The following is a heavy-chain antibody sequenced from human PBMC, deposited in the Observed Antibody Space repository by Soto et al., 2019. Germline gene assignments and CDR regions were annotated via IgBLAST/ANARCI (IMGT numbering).Heavy chain of an antibody. CDR3: ARVFYGGNDFDY. CDR2: MNPNSGNT. D-gene: IGHD4-17*01. Sequence: ASVKVSCKASGYTFTSYDINWVRQATGQGLEWMGWMNPNSGNTGYAQKFQGRVTMTRNTSRSTAYMELSSLRSEDTAVYYCARVFYGGNDFDYWGQGTLVTVSS. J-gene: IGHJ4*02. CDR1: GYTFTSYD. V-gene: IGHV1-8*01.